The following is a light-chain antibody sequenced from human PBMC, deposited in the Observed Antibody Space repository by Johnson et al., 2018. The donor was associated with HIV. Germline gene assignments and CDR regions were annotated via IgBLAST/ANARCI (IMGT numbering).Light chain of an antibody. CDR2: DNN. V-gene: IGLV1-51*01. J-gene: IGLJ1*01. Sequence: QSVLTQPPSVSAAPGQKVTISCSGSSSNIGNNYVSWYQQLPGTAPKLLIYDNNKRPSGIPDRFSGSKSGTSATLGITGLQTGDEADYYCETWGTGLNTGAVFGTGTKVTVL. CDR3: ETWGTGLNTGAV. CDR1: SSNIGNNY.